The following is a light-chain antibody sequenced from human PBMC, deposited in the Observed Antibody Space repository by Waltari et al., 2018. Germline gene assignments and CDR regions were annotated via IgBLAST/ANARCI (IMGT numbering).Light chain of an antibody. CDR2: WAS. CDR3: QQYYSSPIS. J-gene: IGKJ5*01. V-gene: IGKV4-1*01. Sequence: DVVMTQSPDSLAVSLGERATINCKSSQSVLYSHNNKNYLAWYQHKPGQPPKLLIYWASVRESGVPDRFSGSGSGTDFTLTISSLQAEDVAVYYCQQYYSSPISFGQGTRLEIK. CDR1: QSVLYSHNNKNY.